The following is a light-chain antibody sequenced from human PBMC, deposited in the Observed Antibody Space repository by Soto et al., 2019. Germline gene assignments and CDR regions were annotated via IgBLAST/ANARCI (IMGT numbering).Light chain of an antibody. CDR1: QSISTY. CDR2: AAS. Sequence: DIQMTQSPSSLSASVGDRVTITCRASQSISTYFNWYQQKPGKTPNLLIYAASSLQSGVQSRFGGSGSGTDFTLTITSLQPEDFATYYCQQSYTALWTFGQGTKVEI. CDR3: QQSYTALWT. V-gene: IGKV1-39*01. J-gene: IGKJ1*01.